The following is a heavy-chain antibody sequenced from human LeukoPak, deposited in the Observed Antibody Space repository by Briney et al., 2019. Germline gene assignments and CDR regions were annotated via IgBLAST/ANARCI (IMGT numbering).Heavy chain of an antibody. D-gene: IGHD3-22*01. Sequence: ASVKVSCKASGYTFTDYYMHWVQQAPGKGLEWMGRVDPEDGETIYAEKFQGRVTITADTSTDTAYMELSSLRSEDTAVYYCASSGSYSDFDYWGQGTLVTVSS. CDR2: VDPEDGET. J-gene: IGHJ4*02. CDR1: GYTFTDYY. CDR3: ASSGSYSDFDY. V-gene: IGHV1-69-2*01.